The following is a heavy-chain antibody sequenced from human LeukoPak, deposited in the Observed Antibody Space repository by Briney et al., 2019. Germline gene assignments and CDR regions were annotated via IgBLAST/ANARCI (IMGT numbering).Heavy chain of an antibody. V-gene: IGHV3-48*03. J-gene: IGHJ6*03. CDR1: GFTFSSYE. CDR3: ARPDYGDYYMDV. CDR2: ISSSGSTI. D-gene: IGHD4-17*01. Sequence: PGGSLRLSCAASGFTFSSYEMNWVRQAPGKGLEWVSYISSSGSTIYYADSVKGRFTISRDNAKNSLYLQMNSLRAEDTAVYYCARPDYGDYYMDVWGKGTTVTVSS.